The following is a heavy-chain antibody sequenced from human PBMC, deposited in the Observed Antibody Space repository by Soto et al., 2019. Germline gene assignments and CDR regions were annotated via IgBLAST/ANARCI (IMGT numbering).Heavy chain of an antibody. CDR2: ISYDGSNK. Sequence: SLRLSCAASGFTFSSYGMHWVRQAPGKGLEWVAVISYDGSNKYYADSVKGRFTISRDNSKNTLYLQMNSLRAEDTAVYYCAKDSTVTTCDYWGQGTLVTVSS. V-gene: IGHV3-30*18. D-gene: IGHD4-17*01. CDR3: AKDSTVTTCDY. CDR1: GFTFSSYG. J-gene: IGHJ4*02.